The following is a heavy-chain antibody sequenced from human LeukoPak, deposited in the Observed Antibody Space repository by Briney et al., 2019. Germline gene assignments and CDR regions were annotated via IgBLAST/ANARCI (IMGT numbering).Heavy chain of an antibody. CDR1: GFTFSSYE. Sequence: GGSLRLSCAASGFTFSSYEMIWVRQAPGKGLEWVSYISSSGSTIYYADSVKGRFTISRDNAKNSLYLQMNSLRAEDTAVYYCARETYPPGNIDVWGKGTTVTVSS. CDR3: ARETYPPGNIDV. V-gene: IGHV3-48*03. J-gene: IGHJ6*03. CDR2: ISSSGSTI.